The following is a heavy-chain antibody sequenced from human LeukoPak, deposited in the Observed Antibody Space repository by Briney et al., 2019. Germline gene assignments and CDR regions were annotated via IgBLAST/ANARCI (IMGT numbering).Heavy chain of an antibody. D-gene: IGHD2-2*01. Sequence: SETLSLTCAVSGASISTYYWSWFRQPPGKGLEWIGYIYYSGSTNYNPSLESRVTISVDTSKNQFSLKLSSVTAADTAVYYCARESAEYQLLEYFQHWGQGTLVTVSS. V-gene: IGHV4-59*12. CDR3: ARESAEYQLLEYFQH. CDR1: GASISTYY. J-gene: IGHJ1*01. CDR2: IYYSGST.